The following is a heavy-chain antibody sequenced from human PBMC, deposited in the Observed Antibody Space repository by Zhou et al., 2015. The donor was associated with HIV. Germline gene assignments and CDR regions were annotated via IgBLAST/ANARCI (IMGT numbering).Heavy chain of an antibody. CDR2: ISWNSGNV. V-gene: IGHV3-9*01. CDR3: ARLGAGQSSSPERGMDV. D-gene: IGHD6-6*01. CDR1: GFMFDDYA. Sequence: EVQLVESGGGLVQPGRSLRLSCAASGFMFDDYAMHWVRHVPGKGLEWVSGISWNSGNVGYADSVKGRFTISRENAKNSLYLQMNSLRAGDTAVYYCARLGAGQSSSPERGMDVWGQGTTVTVSS. J-gene: IGHJ6*02.